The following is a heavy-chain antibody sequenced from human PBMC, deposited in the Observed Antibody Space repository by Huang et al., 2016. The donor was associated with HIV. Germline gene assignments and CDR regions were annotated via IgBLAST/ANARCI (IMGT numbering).Heavy chain of an antibody. CDR2: IKQDGSET. Sequence: EVQLVESGGGLVQPGGSLRLSCAASGFTFGNYWMSWVRQATGKGLEWVANIKQDGSETYYVDSVKGRFTISRDNAKNSLYLQMNSLRAEDTAVYYCASQPGPWGQGTLVTVSS. V-gene: IGHV3-7*01. J-gene: IGHJ5*02. CDR3: ASQPGP. CDR1: GFTFGNYW.